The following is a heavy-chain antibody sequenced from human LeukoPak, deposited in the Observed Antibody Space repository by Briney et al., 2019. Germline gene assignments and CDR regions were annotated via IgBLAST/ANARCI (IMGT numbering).Heavy chain of an antibody. Sequence: ASVKVSCKASGYTFTCYYMHWVRQAPGQGLEWMGWINPNSGGTNYAQKFRGRVTMTRDTSISTAYMELSRLRSDDTAVYYCARGQLFRGDWFDPWGQGTLVTVSS. CDR3: ARGQLFRGDWFDP. D-gene: IGHD2-15*01. CDR2: INPNSGGT. J-gene: IGHJ5*02. CDR1: GYTFTCYY. V-gene: IGHV1-2*02.